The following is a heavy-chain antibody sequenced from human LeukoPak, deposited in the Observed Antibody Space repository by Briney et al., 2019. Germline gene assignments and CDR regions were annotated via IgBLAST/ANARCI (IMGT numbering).Heavy chain of an antibody. V-gene: IGHV3-74*01. J-gene: IGHJ4*02. CDR2: INSDGSST. D-gene: IGHD6-13*01. CDR1: GFTFSSYW. Sequence: GGSLRPSCAASGFTFSSYWMHWVRQAPGKGLVWVSRINSDGSSTSYADSVKGRFTISRDNAKNTLYLQMNSLRAEDTAVYYCAREQYSSSWYSDYWGQGTLVTVSS. CDR3: AREQYSSSWYSDY.